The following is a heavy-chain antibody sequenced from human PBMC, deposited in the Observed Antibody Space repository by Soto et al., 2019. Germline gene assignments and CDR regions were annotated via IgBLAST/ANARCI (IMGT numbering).Heavy chain of an antibody. CDR1: GFTFSSYG. Sequence: QVQLVESGGGVVQHGRSLRLSCAASGFTFSSYGMHWVRQAPGKGLEWVAVISYDGSNKYYADSVKGRFTISRDNSKNTLYLQMNSLRAEDTAVYYCAKDRRGRLAYCGGDCYTDYWGQGTLVTVSS. D-gene: IGHD2-21*02. J-gene: IGHJ4*02. CDR2: ISYDGSNK. CDR3: AKDRRGRLAYCGGDCYTDY. V-gene: IGHV3-30*18.